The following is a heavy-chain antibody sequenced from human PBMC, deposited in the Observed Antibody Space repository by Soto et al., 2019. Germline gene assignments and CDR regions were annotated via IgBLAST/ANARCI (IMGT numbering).Heavy chain of an antibody. CDR3: AIFRNSIRYPYYFDY. V-gene: IGHV4-59*01. CDR1: GGSMSNYY. Sequence: SETLSLTCSVSGGSMSNYYWTWIRQPPGKGLEWIGNIYYSGSTNYNPSLRGRLTISVDTSKNQFSLKLSSVTTADTAVYYCAIFRNSIRYPYYFDYWGQGTLVTVSS. D-gene: IGHD3-16*02. J-gene: IGHJ4*02. CDR2: IYYSGST.